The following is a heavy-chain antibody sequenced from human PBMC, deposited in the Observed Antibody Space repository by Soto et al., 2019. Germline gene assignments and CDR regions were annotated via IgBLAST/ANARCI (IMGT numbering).Heavy chain of an antibody. D-gene: IGHD4-17*01. V-gene: IGHV4-31*03. CDR2: IFYSGTT. CDR1: GGSISSVAYY. J-gene: IGHJ4*02. Sequence: QVQLQESGPGLVKPSQTLSLTCNVSGGSISSVAYYWSWIRQYSGKGLEWIGYIFYSGTTYYNPSLRSRVTISVDTSKNQFSLKLSSMTAADTAVYYCATMIAVTNHFDYWGQGTLVTVSS. CDR3: ATMIAVTNHFDY.